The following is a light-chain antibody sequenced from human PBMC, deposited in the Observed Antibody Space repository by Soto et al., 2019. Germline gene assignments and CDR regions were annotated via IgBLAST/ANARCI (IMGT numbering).Light chain of an antibody. CDR1: SSDVGDYNY. CDR3: SSYTSSSTLV. Sequence: QSALTQPASVSGSPGQSITISCTGTSSDVGDYNYVSWYQQHPGKAPKLMIYEVSDRPSGVSSRFSGSKSGKTASLTISGLQAEDEADYYCSSYTSSSTLVFGTGTKVTVL. J-gene: IGLJ1*01. CDR2: EVS. V-gene: IGLV2-14*01.